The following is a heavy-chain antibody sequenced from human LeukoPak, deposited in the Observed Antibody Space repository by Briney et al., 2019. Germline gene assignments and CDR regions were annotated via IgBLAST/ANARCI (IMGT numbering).Heavy chain of an antibody. CDR3: ARDSQKRIYAFDI. D-gene: IGHD2/OR15-2a*01. V-gene: IGHV3-53*01. CDR1: GFTVSSNY. CDR2: IYSGGST. Sequence: GGSLRLSCAASGFTVSSNYMSWVRQAPGKGLEWVSVIYSGGSTYYADSVKGRYTISRDNSKNTLYLQMNSLRAEDTAVYYCARDSQKRIYAFDIWGQGTMVTVSS. J-gene: IGHJ3*02.